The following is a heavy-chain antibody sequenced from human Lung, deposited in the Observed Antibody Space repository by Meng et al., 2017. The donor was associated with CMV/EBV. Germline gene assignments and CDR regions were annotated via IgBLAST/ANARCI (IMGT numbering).Heavy chain of an antibody. D-gene: IGHD6-6*01. CDR2: INSDSGDT. CDR1: GYTFIGYH. J-gene: IGHJ4*02. V-gene: IGHV1-2*04. CDR3: VRQDSRSCDFDH. Sequence: CLPSGYTFIGYHIHGGLQAPGQGLERMAWINSDSGDTNYAQKFHAWVTMTRDTSITTAYMELRRLGYDDTAVYYCVRQDSRSCDFDHWGQGTLVTVSS.